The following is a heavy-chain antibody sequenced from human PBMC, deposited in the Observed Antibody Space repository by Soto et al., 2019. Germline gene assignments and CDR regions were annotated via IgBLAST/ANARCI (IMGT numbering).Heavy chain of an antibody. D-gene: IGHD6-19*01. CDR2: IYHTGRT. CDR3: ARDRAAVAGTFDY. V-gene: IGHV4-38-2*02. Sequence: TSETLSLTCAVSGFFITNGYYWGFIRQPPGKGLEWIGSIYHTGRTYYNPSLKSRVTISVDTSKNHFSLRLNSVTAADTATYYCARDRAAVAGTFDYWGQGIPVTVSS. CDR1: GFFITNGYY. J-gene: IGHJ4*02.